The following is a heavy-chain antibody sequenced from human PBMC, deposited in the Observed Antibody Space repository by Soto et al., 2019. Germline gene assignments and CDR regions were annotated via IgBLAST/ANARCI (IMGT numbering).Heavy chain of an antibody. D-gene: IGHD6-13*01. CDR2: IKQDGSEK. CDR3: ARDRSSSWFDY. J-gene: IGHJ4*02. V-gene: IGHV3-7*01. Sequence: GGSLRLSCAASGFTFSSYWMSWVRQAPGKGLEWVANIKQDGSEKYYVDSVKGRFTISRDNAKNSLYLQMNSLRAEDTAVYYFARDRSSSWFDYWGQGTLVTVSS. CDR1: GFTFSSYW.